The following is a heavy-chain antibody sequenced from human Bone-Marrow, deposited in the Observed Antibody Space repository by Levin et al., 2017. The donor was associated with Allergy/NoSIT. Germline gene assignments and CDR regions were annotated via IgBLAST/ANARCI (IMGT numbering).Heavy chain of an antibody. Sequence: ASVKVSCRASGGTFSSYVVSWVRQAPGQGFEWMGGIIPIFGTTNYAQKFQGRVTITADDSTTAYMELSSLSSEDTALSYCATKDGGYCSGGSCYYMDIWGKGTTVTVSS. CDR2: IIPIFGTT. D-gene: IGHD2-15*01. CDR1: GGTFSSYV. J-gene: IGHJ6*03. CDR3: ATKDGGYCSGGSCYYMDI. V-gene: IGHV1-69*13.